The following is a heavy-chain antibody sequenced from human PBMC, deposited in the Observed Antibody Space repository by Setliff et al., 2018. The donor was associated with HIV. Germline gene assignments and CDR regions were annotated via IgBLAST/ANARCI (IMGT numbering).Heavy chain of an antibody. V-gene: IGHV4-34*01. CDR2: INHSGST. D-gene: IGHD2-8*02. Sequence: PSETLSLTCAVYGGSFSGYYWSWIRQPPGKGLEWIGEINHSGSTNYNPSLKGRVTISVDTSKNQFSLKLSSVTAADTAVYYCARVSITYWYSIPRDYYYYMDVWGEGTTVTAP. CDR1: GGSFSGYY. J-gene: IGHJ6*03. CDR3: ARVSITYWYSIPRDYYYYMDV.